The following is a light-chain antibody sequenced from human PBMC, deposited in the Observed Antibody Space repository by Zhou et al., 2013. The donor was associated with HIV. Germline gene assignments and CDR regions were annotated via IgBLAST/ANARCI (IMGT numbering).Light chain of an antibody. CDR2: DAS. V-gene: IGKV1-33*01. CDR1: EDISNF. J-gene: IGKJ3*01. Sequence: DIEMTQSPSSLSASVGDRVTITCQASEDISNFLNWYQQKPGKAPRLLIYDASSLETGVPSRFSGSTSGTDFTFTISSLQPEDIATYYCQQYDNLPPCTFGPGTKVDIK. CDR3: QQYDNLPPCT.